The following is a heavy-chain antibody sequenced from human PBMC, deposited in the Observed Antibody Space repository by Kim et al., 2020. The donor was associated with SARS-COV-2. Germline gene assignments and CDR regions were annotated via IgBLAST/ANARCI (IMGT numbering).Heavy chain of an antibody. Sequence: GGSLRLSCAASGFTFSSYGMHWVRQAPGKGLEWVAVIWYDGSNKYYADSVKGRFTISRDNSKNTLYLQMNSLRAEDTAVYYCAKDRTAMVKEYYFDYWGQGTLVTVSS. CDR2: IWYDGSNK. J-gene: IGHJ4*02. CDR1: GFTFSSYG. V-gene: IGHV3-33*06. CDR3: AKDRTAMVKEYYFDY. D-gene: IGHD5-18*01.